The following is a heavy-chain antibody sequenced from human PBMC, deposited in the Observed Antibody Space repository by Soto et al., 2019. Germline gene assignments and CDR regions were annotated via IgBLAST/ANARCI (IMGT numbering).Heavy chain of an antibody. D-gene: IGHD1-1*01. V-gene: IGHV1-2*04. Sequence: ASVKVSCKASGYTFTGYYMHWVRQAPGQGLEWMGWINPNSGGTNYALKFQGWVTMTRDTSISTAYMELSRLRSDDTAVYYCARAATTGTMIFDAFDIWGQGTMVTVSS. CDR2: INPNSGGT. CDR3: ARAATTGTMIFDAFDI. CDR1: GYTFTGYY. J-gene: IGHJ3*02.